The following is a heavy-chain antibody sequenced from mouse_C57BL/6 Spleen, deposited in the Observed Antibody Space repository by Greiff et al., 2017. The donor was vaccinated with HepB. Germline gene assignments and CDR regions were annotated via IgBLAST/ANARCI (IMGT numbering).Heavy chain of an antibody. CDR1: GYTFTSYN. J-gene: IGHJ3*01. CDR2: IYPGNGDT. CDR3: ARSEGQLRDGGFAY. V-gene: IGHV1-12*01. Sequence: VQLQQSEAELVRPGASVKMSCKASGYTFTSYNMHWVKQTPRQGLEWIGAIYPGNGDTSYNQKFKGKATLTVDKSSSTAYMQLSSLTSEDSAVYFCARSEGQLRDGGFAYWGQGTLVTVSA. D-gene: IGHD3-2*02.